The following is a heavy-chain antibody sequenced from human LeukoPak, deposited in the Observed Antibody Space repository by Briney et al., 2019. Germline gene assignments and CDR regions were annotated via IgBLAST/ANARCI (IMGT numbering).Heavy chain of an antibody. D-gene: IGHD2-15*01. V-gene: IGHV3-48*03. Sequence: GGSLRLSCAASGFTFSTYEMNWVRQAPGKGLEWVSYISSGSTTFYADSVKGRFTISRDNAKNSLYLQMNSLRAEDTAVYYCARVSERGLPPDYWGQGTLVTVSS. CDR3: ARVSERGLPPDY. J-gene: IGHJ4*02. CDR1: GFTFSTYE. CDR2: ISSGSTT.